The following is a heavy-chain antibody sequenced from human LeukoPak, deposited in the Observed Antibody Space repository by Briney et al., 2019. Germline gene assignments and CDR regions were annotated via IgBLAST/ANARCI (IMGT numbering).Heavy chain of an antibody. D-gene: IGHD3-3*01. CDR2: ISGSGGST. Sequence: GGSLRLSCAASGFTFSSYWMHWVRQAPGKGLEWVSAISGSGGSTYYADSVKGRFTISRDNSKNTLYLQMNSLRAEDTAVYYCAKFGAHYDFWSGYPWYNWFDPWGQGTLVTVSS. V-gene: IGHV3-23*01. J-gene: IGHJ5*02. CDR1: GFTFSSYW. CDR3: AKFGAHYDFWSGYPWYNWFDP.